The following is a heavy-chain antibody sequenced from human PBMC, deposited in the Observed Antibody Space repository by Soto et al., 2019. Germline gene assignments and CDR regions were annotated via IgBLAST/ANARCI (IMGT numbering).Heavy chain of an antibody. D-gene: IGHD4-4*01. V-gene: IGHV4-39*01. CDR3: ATGLKLRLVDY. J-gene: IGHJ4*02. CDR2: IYYSGST. Sequence: SETLSLTCTVSGGSISSSSYYWGWIRQPPGKGLEWIGSIYYSGSTYYNPSLKSRVTISVDTSKNQFSLKLSSVTAADTAVYYCATGLKLRLVDYWGQGTLVTVSS. CDR1: GGSISSSSYY.